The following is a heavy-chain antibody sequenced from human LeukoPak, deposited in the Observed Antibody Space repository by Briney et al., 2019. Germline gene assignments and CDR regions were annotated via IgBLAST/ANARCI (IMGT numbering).Heavy chain of an antibody. CDR3: ARGDSSYFDY. J-gene: IGHJ4*02. CDR2: IYHSGST. CDR1: GGSISSGGYS. V-gene: IGHV4-30-2*01. Sequence: PSETLSLTCAVSGGSISSGGYSWSWIRQPPGKGLEWIGYIYHSGSTYYNPSLKSRVTISVDRSKNQFSLKLSSVTAADTAVYYCARGDSSYFDYWGQGTLVTVSS. D-gene: IGHD3-22*01.